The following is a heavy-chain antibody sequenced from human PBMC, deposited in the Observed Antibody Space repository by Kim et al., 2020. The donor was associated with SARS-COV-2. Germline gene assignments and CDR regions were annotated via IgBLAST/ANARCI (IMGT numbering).Heavy chain of an antibody. J-gene: IGHJ4*02. D-gene: IGHD1-26*01. CDR1: GFTFSNAG. Sequence: GGSLRLSCAASGFTFSNAGMSWVRQAPGKGLEWVGRIKSKTDGGTTDYAAPVKGRFTISRADSKNTLYLQMNSLKTEDTAVYYCTTRGGSQRSVLLFDYWGQGTLFTVAS. V-gene: IGHV3-15*01. CDR2: IKSKTDGGTT. CDR3: TTRGGSQRSVLLFDY.